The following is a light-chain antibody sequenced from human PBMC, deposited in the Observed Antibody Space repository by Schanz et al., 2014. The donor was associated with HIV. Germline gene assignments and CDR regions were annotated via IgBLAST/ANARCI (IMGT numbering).Light chain of an antibody. J-gene: IGKJ2*01. CDR2: AAS. CDR1: QGISSF. Sequence: IQLTQSPSSLSASVGDRVTITCRASQGISSFLAWYQQKPGKAPKLLISAASNLQRGVPSRFSGSGSGTLFTLTISSLQPEDYATYYCQKANDVPYTFGQGTKVDIK. V-gene: IGKV1-9*01. CDR3: QKANDVPYT.